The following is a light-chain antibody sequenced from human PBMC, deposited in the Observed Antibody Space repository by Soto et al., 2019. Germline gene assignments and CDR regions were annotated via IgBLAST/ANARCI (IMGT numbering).Light chain of an antibody. V-gene: IGLV2-14*01. CDR1: SSDIGAFNY. CDR2: GVT. Sequence: QSVLTQPASVSGSPGQSITISCTGSSSDIGAFNYVAWYQQHPGKAPKLIIHGVTNRPSGVSSRFSGSESDYTAPLTISGLQAEDEADYYCSSYTTAFFYVFGTGSKVTVL. J-gene: IGLJ1*01. CDR3: SSYTTAFFYV.